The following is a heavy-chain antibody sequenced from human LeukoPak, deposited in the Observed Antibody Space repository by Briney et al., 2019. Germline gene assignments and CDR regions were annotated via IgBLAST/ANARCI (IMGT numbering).Heavy chain of an antibody. D-gene: IGHD2-8*01. Sequence: SETLSLTCTVSGGSISSYYWSWIRQPAGKGLEWIGRIYPSGSTNYNPSLKSRVTMSVDTSKNQFSLKLSSVTAADTAVYYCARAMPGYCTNGVCYRGGYYFDYWGQGTLVTVSS. CDR2: IYPSGST. CDR3: ARAMPGYCTNGVCYRGGYYFDY. J-gene: IGHJ4*02. V-gene: IGHV4-4*07. CDR1: GGSISSYY.